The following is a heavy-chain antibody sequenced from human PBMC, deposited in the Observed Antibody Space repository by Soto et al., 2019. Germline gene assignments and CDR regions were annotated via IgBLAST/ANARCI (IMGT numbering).Heavy chain of an antibody. D-gene: IGHD5-18*01. Sequence: QVQLQESGPGLVKPSETLSLTCVVSGGSIRSDSWWSWVRQSPEKGLEWIGEIHDGGTTHYNPSLESRLTVSMDKSKNQLSLKLNSVTAADTAVYYCAKNRGFSQGDWGQGTLVTVSS. CDR3: AKNRGFSQGD. J-gene: IGHJ4*02. CDR1: GGSIRSDSW. V-gene: IGHV4-4*02. CDR2: IHDGGTT.